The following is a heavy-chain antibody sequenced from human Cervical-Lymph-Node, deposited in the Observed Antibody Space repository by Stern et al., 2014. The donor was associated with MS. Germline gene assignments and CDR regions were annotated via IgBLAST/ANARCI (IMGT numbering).Heavy chain of an antibody. D-gene: IGHD1-1*01. CDR1: GFTFTDHF. CDR3: ARANFRGFFYGMDV. Sequence: VQLLESGGGLVKPGGSLRLSCAVAGFTFTDHFMSWIRQTPGKGLEWISYSSGSGTNIYDADSVKGRFAVSRDNARNSLYLQMNSLRAEDTAVYYCARANFRGFFYGMDVWGQGTTVTVSS. J-gene: IGHJ6*02. CDR2: SSGSGTNI. V-gene: IGHV3-11*01.